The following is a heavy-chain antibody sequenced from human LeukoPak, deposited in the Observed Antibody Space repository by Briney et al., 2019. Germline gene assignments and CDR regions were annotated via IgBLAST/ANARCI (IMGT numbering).Heavy chain of an antibody. CDR3: AAKPVVPAAQGHYFDP. Sequence: PSETLSLTCTVSGASISRHYWSWIRQPPGKGLEWIGYIYYSGSTNYNPSLKSRVTMSVDTSKNQLFLNLSSVTAADTAVYYCAAKPVVPAAQGHYFDPWGQGTLVTVSS. CDR2: IYYSGST. V-gene: IGHV4-59*11. CDR1: GASISRHY. J-gene: IGHJ5*02. D-gene: IGHD2-2*01.